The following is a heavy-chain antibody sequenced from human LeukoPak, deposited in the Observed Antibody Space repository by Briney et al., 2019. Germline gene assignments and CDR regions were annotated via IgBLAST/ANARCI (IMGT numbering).Heavy chain of an antibody. Sequence: SETLSLTCTVSGDSISSNIYYWGWIRQPPGKELEWIGTIYYSGNTYYNPSLKSRVTMYVDTSKNQFSLKLNSVTAADTAVYYCARLCSGGSCYYGYFDYWGQGTLVTVS. J-gene: IGHJ4*02. CDR3: ARLCSGGSCYYGYFDY. CDR1: GDSISSNIYY. V-gene: IGHV4-39*01. D-gene: IGHD2-15*01. CDR2: IYYSGNT.